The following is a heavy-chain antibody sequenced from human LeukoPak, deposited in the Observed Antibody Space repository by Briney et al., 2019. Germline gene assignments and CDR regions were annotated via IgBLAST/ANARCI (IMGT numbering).Heavy chain of an antibody. CDR1: GGSFSGYY. D-gene: IGHD3-3*01. J-gene: IGHJ6*03. CDR3: ARGQTYYDFWSGYYRAGDYYYMDV. CDR2: INHSGST. V-gene: IGHV4-34*01. Sequence: SETLSLTCAVYGGSFSGYYCSWIRQPPGKGLEWIGEINHSGSTNYNPSLKSRVTISVDTSKNQFSLKLSSVTAADTAVYYCARGQTYYDFWSGYYRAGDYYYMDVWGKGTTVTVSS.